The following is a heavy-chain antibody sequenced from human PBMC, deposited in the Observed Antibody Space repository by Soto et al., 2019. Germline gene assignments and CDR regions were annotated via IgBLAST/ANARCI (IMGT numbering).Heavy chain of an antibody. D-gene: IGHD2-15*01. CDR1: GGSISSYY. V-gene: IGHV4-59*08. CDR2: IYYSGST. J-gene: IGHJ4*02. Sequence: QVQLQESGPGLVKPSETLSLTCTVSGGSISSYYWRWIRQPPGKGLEWIGYIYYSGSTNYNPSLKSRVTISVDTSKNQFSRKLSSVTAADTAVYYCARRYGGTFDYWGQGTLVTVSS. CDR3: ARRYGGTFDY.